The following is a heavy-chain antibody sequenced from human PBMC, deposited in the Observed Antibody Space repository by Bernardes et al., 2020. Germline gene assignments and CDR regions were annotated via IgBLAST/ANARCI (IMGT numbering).Heavy chain of an antibody. CDR3: ARDITVTTENDAFDI. D-gene: IGHD4-17*01. CDR1: GGTFSSYA. J-gene: IGHJ3*02. CDR2: IIPIFGTA. V-gene: IGHV1-69*13. Sequence: SVKVSCKASGGTFSSYAISWVRQAPGQGLEWMGGIIPIFGTANYAQKFQGRVTITADESTSTAYMELSSLRSEDTAVYYCARDITVTTENDAFDIWGQGTMVTVSS.